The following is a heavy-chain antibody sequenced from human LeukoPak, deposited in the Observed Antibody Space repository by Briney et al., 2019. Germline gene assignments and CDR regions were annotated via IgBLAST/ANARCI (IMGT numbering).Heavy chain of an antibody. V-gene: IGHV4-38-2*01. J-gene: IGHJ4*02. CDR1: GYSISSGYY. Sequence: PSETLSLTCAVSGYSISSGYYWGWIRQPPGKGLEWIGEINHSGSTNYNPSLKSRVTMSVDTSKNQFSLKLSSVTAADTAVYYCARVNMVRGVWFDYWGQGTLVTVSS. CDR3: ARVNMVRGVWFDY. CDR2: INHSGST. D-gene: IGHD3-10*01.